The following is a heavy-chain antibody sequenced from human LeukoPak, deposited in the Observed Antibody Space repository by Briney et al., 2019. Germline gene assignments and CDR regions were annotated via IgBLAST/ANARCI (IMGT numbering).Heavy chain of an antibody. CDR2: IYTSGTT. D-gene: IGHD1-26*01. CDR1: GGSISSYY. V-gene: IGHV4-4*07. CDR3: ARLRWELLSNNYYYHMDV. Sequence: SETLSLTCTVSGGSISSYYWSWIRRPAGRGLEWIGRIYTSGTTSYNPSLKSRVTISVDKSKNQFSLKLNSVTAADTAVYYCARLRWELLSNNYYYHMDVWGKGTTVTVSS. J-gene: IGHJ6*03.